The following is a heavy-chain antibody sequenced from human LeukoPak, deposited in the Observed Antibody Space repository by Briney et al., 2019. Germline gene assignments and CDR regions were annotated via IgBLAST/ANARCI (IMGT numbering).Heavy chain of an antibody. Sequence: SETLSLTCAVSGGSFSGYYWSWIRQPPGKGLEWIGEINHSGSTNYNPSLKSRVTISVDTSKNQFSLKLSSVTAADTAVYYCARGPNDFWSGYYNWFDPWGQGTLVTVSS. J-gene: IGHJ5*02. D-gene: IGHD3-3*01. CDR2: INHSGST. CDR1: GGSFSGYY. V-gene: IGHV4-34*01. CDR3: ARGPNDFWSGYYNWFDP.